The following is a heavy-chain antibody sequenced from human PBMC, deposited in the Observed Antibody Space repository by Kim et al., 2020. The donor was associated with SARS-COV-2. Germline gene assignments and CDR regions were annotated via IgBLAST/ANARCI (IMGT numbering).Heavy chain of an antibody. V-gene: IGHV4-34*01. CDR1: GGSFSGYY. CDR2: INHSGST. D-gene: IGHD3-16*02. Sequence: SETLSLTCAVYGGSFSGYYWSWIRQPPGKGLEWIGEINHSGSTNYNPSLKSRVTISVDTSKNQFSLKLSSVTAADTAVYYCATLLNDYDYVWGSYRYTRAFDIWGQGTMVTVSS. CDR3: ATLLNDYDYVWGSYRYTRAFDI. J-gene: IGHJ3*02.